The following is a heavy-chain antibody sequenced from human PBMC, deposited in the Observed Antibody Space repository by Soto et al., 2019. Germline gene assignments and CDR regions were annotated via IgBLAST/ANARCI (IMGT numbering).Heavy chain of an antibody. CDR2: IQSGGTT. V-gene: IGHV3-66*01. D-gene: IGHD2-15*01. CDR3: ARDDVLCDGGRCYGIPLAV. CDR1: GFTVSSKY. Sequence: EVQLVESGGGLVQPGGSLRLSCSASGFTVSSKYMTWVRQAPGKGLEWFSLIQSGGTTYYSDSVTCRFTISRDTSENTLHLQMDSLRVEDTAVYYCARDDVLCDGGRCYGIPLAVWGKGTTVTVSS. J-gene: IGHJ6*04.